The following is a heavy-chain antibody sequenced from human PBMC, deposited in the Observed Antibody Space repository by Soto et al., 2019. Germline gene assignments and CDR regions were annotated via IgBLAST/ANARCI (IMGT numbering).Heavy chain of an antibody. Sequence: EVQLVESGGVLVQPGGSLRLSCVASGLTFSDHYMDWVRQAPGKGLEWVGRSRNKAKSYTTDYAASVKGGFTISRDDSKSSVDLQRNSLETEDTAVYYCVRAARSGTTHFDYWGQGTLVTVSS. CDR1: GLTFSDHY. CDR2: SRNKAKSYTT. D-gene: IGHD1-7*01. J-gene: IGHJ4*02. CDR3: VRAARSGTTHFDY. V-gene: IGHV3-72*01.